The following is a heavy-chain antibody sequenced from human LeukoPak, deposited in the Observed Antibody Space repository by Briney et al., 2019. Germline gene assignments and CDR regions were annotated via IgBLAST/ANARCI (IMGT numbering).Heavy chain of an antibody. CDR2: INTDGSST. CDR3: TRVGYCATTSCRTAFDI. V-gene: IGHV3-74*01. CDR1: GFTFDDYG. J-gene: IGHJ3*02. Sequence: GGSLRLSCAASGFTFDDYGMSWVRQAPGKGLVWVSRINTDGSSTSYADSVKGRFTISRDNAKNTLYLQMNSLRAEDTAVYYCTRVGYCATTSCRTAFDIWGQGTMVTVSS. D-gene: IGHD2-2*01.